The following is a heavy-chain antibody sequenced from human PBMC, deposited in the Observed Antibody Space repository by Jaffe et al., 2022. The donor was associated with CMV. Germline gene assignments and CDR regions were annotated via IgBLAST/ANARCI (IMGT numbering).Heavy chain of an antibody. J-gene: IGHJ5*02. V-gene: IGHV3-30*18. CDR1: GFTFSSYA. CDR2: ISSDGSNE. D-gene: IGHD6-13*01. CDR3: AKGHSRDTWYGNWFDP. Sequence: QVQLVESGGGVVQPGRSLRLSCAASGFTFSSYAMHWVRQAPGKGLEWVAVISSDGSNENSADSVKGRFTISRDNFKNTLYLQMDSLRPEDTAVYYCAKGHSRDTWYGNWFDPWGQGTPVTVSS.